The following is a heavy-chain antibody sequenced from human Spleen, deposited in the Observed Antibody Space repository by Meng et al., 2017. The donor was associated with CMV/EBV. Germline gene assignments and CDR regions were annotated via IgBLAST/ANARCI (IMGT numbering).Heavy chain of an antibody. J-gene: IGHJ4*02. Sequence: LSCAASGFTFSSYAMHWVRQAPGKGLEWVAVISYDGSNKYYADSVKGRFTISRDNAKNSLYLQMNSLRAEDTVVYYCARESRGNFDNWGQGTLVTVSS. D-gene: IGHD3-16*01. V-gene: IGHV3-30*04. CDR1: GFTFSSYA. CDR2: ISYDGSNK. CDR3: ARESRGNFDN.